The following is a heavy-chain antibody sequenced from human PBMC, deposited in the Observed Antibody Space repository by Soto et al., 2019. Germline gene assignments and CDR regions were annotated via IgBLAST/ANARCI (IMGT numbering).Heavy chain of an antibody. CDR1: VFTCTRYS. J-gene: IGHJ4*02. Sequence: SMRLSCPSSVFTCTRYSMNWVDPAPGKGLEWVSCISSTTNYIYYADSMKGRFTVSRDNAKNSVYLEMNSLSAEDTAVYYCSRESEDLPSNFDYWGQGTMVTVSS. CDR3: SRESEDLPSNFDY. V-gene: IGHV3-21*01. CDR2: ISSTTNYI.